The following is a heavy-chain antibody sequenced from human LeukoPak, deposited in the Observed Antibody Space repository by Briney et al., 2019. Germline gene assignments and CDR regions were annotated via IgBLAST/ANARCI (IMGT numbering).Heavy chain of an antibody. Sequence: ASVKVSCKASGYTFTSYGITWVRQAPGQGLEWMGWINAYNGNTKYAQKFQGRVTMTTDTSTSTAYMELRSLRSDDTAVYYCARYYSNTWRTLNCFDPWGQGTLVTVSS. J-gene: IGHJ5*02. CDR2: INAYNGNT. V-gene: IGHV1-18*01. CDR1: GYTFTSYG. D-gene: IGHD4-11*01. CDR3: ARYYSNTWRTLNCFDP.